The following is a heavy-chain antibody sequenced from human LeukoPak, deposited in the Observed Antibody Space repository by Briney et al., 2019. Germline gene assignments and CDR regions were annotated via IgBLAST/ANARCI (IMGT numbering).Heavy chain of an antibody. D-gene: IGHD5-24*01. CDR1: GYTFTSYW. V-gene: IGHV5-51*01. Sequence: GESLKISCKGSGYTFTSYWIGWVRQMPGKGLEGMGIIYPGDSDTRYSPSFQGQVTISADKSLSTAYLQWRSLKASDTAMYYCARQRDGYSDYWGQGTLVTVSS. J-gene: IGHJ4*02. CDR2: IYPGDSDT. CDR3: ARQRDGYSDY.